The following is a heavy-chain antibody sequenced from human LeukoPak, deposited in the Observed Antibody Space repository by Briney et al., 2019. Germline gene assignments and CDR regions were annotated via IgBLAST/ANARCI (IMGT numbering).Heavy chain of an antibody. CDR3: AREAFGYYDSSGQHDY. CDR1: GYSISSGYY. V-gene: IGHV4-38-2*02. D-gene: IGHD3-22*01. J-gene: IGHJ4*02. Sequence: SETLSLTCTVSGYSISSGYYWGWIRQPPGKGLEWIGSIYYSGSTYYNPSLKSRVTISVDTSKNQFSLKLSSVTAADTAVYYCAREAFGYYDSSGQHDYWGQGTLVTVSS. CDR2: IYYSGST.